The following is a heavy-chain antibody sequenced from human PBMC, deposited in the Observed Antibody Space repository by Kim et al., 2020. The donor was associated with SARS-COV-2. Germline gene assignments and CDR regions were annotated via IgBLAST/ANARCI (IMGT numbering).Heavy chain of an antibody. Sequence: GGSLRLSGAASGFTFSSYAMSWVRQAPGKGLEWVSAISGSGGSTYYADSVKGRFTISRDNSKNTLYLQMNSLRAEDTAVYYCAKSTLAYYYGSGSYYRQNYYYYYGMDVWGQGTTVTVSS. J-gene: IGHJ6*02. D-gene: IGHD3-10*01. V-gene: IGHV3-23*01. CDR1: GFTFSSYA. CDR3: AKSTLAYYYGSGSYYRQNYYYYYGMDV. CDR2: ISGSGGST.